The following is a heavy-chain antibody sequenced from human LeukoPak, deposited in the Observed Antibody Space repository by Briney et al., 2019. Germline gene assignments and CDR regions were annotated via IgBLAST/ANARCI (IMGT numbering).Heavy chain of an antibody. CDR2: ISGSGGST. CDR1: GFIFTNYA. D-gene: IGHD5-24*01. CDR3: AKDRDGYNTDFDY. Sequence: GGSLRLSCAASGFIFTNYAMTWARQAPGKGLEWVSGISGSGGSTYYADSVKGRFTISRDKSKNTLYLQMNSLRAEDTAVYYCAKDRDGYNTDFDYWGQGTLVTASS. V-gene: IGHV3-23*01. J-gene: IGHJ4*02.